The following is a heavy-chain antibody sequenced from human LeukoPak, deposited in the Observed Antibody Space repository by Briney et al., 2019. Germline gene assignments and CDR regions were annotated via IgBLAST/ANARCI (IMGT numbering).Heavy chain of an antibody. V-gene: IGHV4-30-2*01. CDR3: ARRRTFLAGGDVDY. D-gene: IGHD2/OR15-2a*01. CDR1: GGSISSAGYS. Sequence: TLSLXCTVSGGSISSAGYSWNWIRQPPGKGLEWIGYIYHSGSIYYNPSLKSRATISVDRSKNQVSLKLSSVTAADTAVYYCARRRTFLAGGDVDYWGQGTLVTVSS. CDR2: IYHSGSI. J-gene: IGHJ4*02.